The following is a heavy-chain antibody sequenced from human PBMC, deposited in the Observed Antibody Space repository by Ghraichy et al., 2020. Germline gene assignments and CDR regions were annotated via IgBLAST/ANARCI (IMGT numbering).Heavy chain of an antibody. V-gene: IGHV4-4*07. J-gene: IGHJ4*02. CDR3: ASGEYSITSFDY. CDR1: GGSISSYY. Sequence: GSLRLSCTVSGGSISSYYWSWIRQPAGKGLEWIGRIYTSGSTNYNPSLKSRVTMSVDTSKNQFSLKLSSVTAADTAVYYCASGEYSITSFDYWGQGTLVTVSS. D-gene: IGHD6-6*01. CDR2: IYTSGST.